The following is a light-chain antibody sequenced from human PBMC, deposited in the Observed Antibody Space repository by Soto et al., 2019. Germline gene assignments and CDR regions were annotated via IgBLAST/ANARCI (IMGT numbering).Light chain of an antibody. V-gene: IGKV3-20*01. CDR2: AAS. J-gene: IGKJ2*01. CDR3: QQHVKSPRT. Sequence: EIVVTQSPGTLSLSPGERATLSCRASQSVDSHYLAWYHQRPGQAPRLLISAASRRASGIPDRFSGSGAGTDFTLSISRLEPVDFGMYYCQQHVKSPRTFGQGKKLESK. CDR1: QSVDSHY.